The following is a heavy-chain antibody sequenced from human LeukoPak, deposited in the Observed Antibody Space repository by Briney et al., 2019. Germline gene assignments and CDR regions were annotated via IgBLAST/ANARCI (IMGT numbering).Heavy chain of an antibody. D-gene: IGHD2-2*02. V-gene: IGHV3-21*01. CDR3: ARGRLCRTSSSTSCYTTAPLDY. Sequence: PGGSLRLSCAASGFTFSSYSMNWVRQAPGKGLEWVSSISSSSSYIYYADSVKGRFTISRDNAKNSLYLQMNSLRAEDTAVYYCARGRLCRTSSSTSCYTTAPLDYWGQGTLVTVSS. CDR2: ISSSSSYI. J-gene: IGHJ4*02. CDR1: GFTFSSYS.